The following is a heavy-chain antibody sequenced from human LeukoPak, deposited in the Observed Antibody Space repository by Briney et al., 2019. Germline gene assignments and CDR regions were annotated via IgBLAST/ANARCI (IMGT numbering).Heavy chain of an antibody. Sequence: ASVKVSCKASGGTFSSYAISWVRQAPGQGLEWMGRIIPILGIANYAQKFQGRVTITADKSTSTAYMELSSLRSEDTAVYYCARLPNSMVRGAQTYYYYGMDVWGQGTTVTVSS. J-gene: IGHJ6*02. CDR2: IIPILGIA. CDR1: GGTFSSYA. V-gene: IGHV1-69*04. D-gene: IGHD3-10*01. CDR3: ARLPNSMVRGAQTYYYYGMDV.